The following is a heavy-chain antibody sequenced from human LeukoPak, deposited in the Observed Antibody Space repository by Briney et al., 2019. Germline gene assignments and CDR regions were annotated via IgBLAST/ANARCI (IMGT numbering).Heavy chain of an antibody. CDR2: IIPIFGTA. V-gene: IGHV1-69*05. Sequence: ASVKVSCKASGGTFSSYAISWVRQAPGQGLEWMGGIIPIFGTANYAQKFQGRVTITTDESTSTAYMELSSLRSEDTAVYYCARDNPSLVSGSPTQNGMDVWGQGTTVTVSS. CDR3: ARDNPSLVSGSPTQNGMDV. J-gene: IGHJ6*02. D-gene: IGHD3-16*01. CDR1: GGTFSSYA.